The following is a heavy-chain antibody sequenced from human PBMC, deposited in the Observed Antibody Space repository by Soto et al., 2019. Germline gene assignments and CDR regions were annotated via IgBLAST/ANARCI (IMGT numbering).Heavy chain of an antibody. V-gene: IGHV4-31*03. J-gene: IGHJ4*02. D-gene: IGHD1-26*01. CDR3: ARFLSGIDRYYFDY. Sequence: PSETLSLTCTVSGGSISSGGYYWSWIRQHPGKGLEWIGYIYYSGSTYYNPSLKSRVTISVDTSKNQFSLKLSSVTAADTAVYYCARFLSGIDRYYFDYWGQGTLVTVSS. CDR2: IYYSGST. CDR1: GGSISSGGYY.